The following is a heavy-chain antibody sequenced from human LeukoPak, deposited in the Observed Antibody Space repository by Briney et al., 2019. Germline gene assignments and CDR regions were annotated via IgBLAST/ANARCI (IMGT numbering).Heavy chain of an antibody. CDR3: ARLTTVVISDY. V-gene: IGHV3-48*04. Sequence: GRSLRLSYAASGFTFSGYDMSWVRQAPGRGLEWVSYTSSSSSTIYYADSVKSRFTISRDNAKNSLYLQMNSLRAEDTDVYYCARLTTVVISDYWGQGTLVTVSS. CDR1: GFTFSGYD. J-gene: IGHJ4*02. CDR2: TSSSSSTI. D-gene: IGHD4-23*01.